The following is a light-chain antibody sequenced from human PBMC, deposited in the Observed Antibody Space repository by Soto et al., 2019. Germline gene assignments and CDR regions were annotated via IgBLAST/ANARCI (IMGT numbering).Light chain of an antibody. J-gene: IGKJ1*01. Sequence: EIVLTQSPATLSLSPGERATLSCRASQSVSSYLAWYKQKPGQAPRLLIYGASNRATGIPARFSGSGSGTDFTLTISSLEPEDFAVYYCQQRSNWPRTFGQGTKVDIK. CDR3: QQRSNWPRT. CDR1: QSVSSY. CDR2: GAS. V-gene: IGKV3-11*01.